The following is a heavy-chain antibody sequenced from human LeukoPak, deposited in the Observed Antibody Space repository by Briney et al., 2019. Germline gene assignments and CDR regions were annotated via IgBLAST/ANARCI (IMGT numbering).Heavy chain of an antibody. V-gene: IGHV3-23*01. D-gene: IGHD6-13*01. CDR3: AKDLVGFYSSSWKDY. CDR1: GFTFSSYA. CDR2: ISGSGGST. Sequence: GSLRLSCAASGFTFSSYAMSWVRQAPGRGLEWVSAISGSGGSTYYADSVKGRFTISRDNSKNTLYLQMNSLRAEDTAVYYCAKDLVGFYSSSWKDYWGQGTLVTVSS. J-gene: IGHJ4*02.